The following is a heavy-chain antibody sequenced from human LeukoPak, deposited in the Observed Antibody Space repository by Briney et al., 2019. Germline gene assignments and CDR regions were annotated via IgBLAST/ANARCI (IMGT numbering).Heavy chain of an antibody. CDR1: GFTVSSNY. D-gene: IGHD4-4*01. CDR3: AREETTVTPDAFDI. V-gene: IGHV3-66*01. J-gene: IGHJ3*02. Sequence: QPGGSLRLSCAASGFTVSSNYMSWVRQAPGKGLEWVSVIYSGGSTYYADSVKGRFTISRDNPKNTLYLQMNSLRAEDTAVYYCAREETTVTPDAFDIWGQGTMVTVSS. CDR2: IYSGGST.